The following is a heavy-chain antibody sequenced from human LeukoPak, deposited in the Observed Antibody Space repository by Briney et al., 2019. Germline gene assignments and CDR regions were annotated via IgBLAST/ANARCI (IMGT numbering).Heavy chain of an antibody. CDR1: GYTFTNYG. J-gene: IGHJ6*03. V-gene: IGHV1-18*01. D-gene: IGHD6-13*01. Sequence: ASVKVSCKASGYTFTNYGIAWVRQAPGQGLEWVGWISVYNGNTNYAEKLQGRVNVTTDRSTSTAYMELRSLRSDDTAVYYCARGGHSSSWYTAYYYYYMDVWGKGTTVTVSS. CDR3: ARGGHSSSWYTAYYYYYMDV. CDR2: ISVYNGNT.